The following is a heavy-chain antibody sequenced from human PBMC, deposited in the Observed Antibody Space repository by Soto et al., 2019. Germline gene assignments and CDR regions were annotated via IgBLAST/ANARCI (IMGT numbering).Heavy chain of an antibody. V-gene: IGHV4-39*01. CDR3: ARQLATTKNIAAAGTLDY. CDR2: IYYSGST. D-gene: IGHD6-13*01. Sequence: PSETLSLTCTVSGGSISSSSYYWGWIRQPPGKGLEWIGSIYYSGSTYYNPSLKSRVTISVDTSKNQFSLKLSSVTAADTAVYYCARQLATTKNIAAAGTLDYWGQGTLVTVSS. CDR1: GGSISSSSYY. J-gene: IGHJ4*02.